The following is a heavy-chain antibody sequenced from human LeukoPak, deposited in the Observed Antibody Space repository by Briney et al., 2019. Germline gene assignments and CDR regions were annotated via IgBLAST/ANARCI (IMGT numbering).Heavy chain of an antibody. CDR1: GGSISSSSYY. D-gene: IGHD1-26*01. J-gene: IGHJ4*02. CDR2: IYYSGST. Sequence: MASETLSLTCTVSGGSISSSSYYWGWIRQPPGKGLEWIGSIYYSGSTYYNPSLRSRATISVDTSKNQFSLKLSSVTASDTAVYYCATRGNEVGAISFGYWGQGTLVTVSS. CDR3: ATRGNEVGAISFGY. V-gene: IGHV4-39*01.